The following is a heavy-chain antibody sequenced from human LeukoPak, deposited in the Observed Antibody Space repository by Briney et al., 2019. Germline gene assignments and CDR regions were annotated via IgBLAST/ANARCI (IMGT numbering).Heavy chain of an antibody. CDR2: INPNSGGT. CDR1: GYTFTTIG. J-gene: IGHJ4*02. Sequence: GASVKVSCKASGYTFTTIGITWVRQAPGQGLEWMGWINPNSGGTNYAQKFQGRVTMTRDTSISTAYMELSRLRSDDTAVYYCARYFGYDFWSGYIGEWGQGTLVTVSS. V-gene: IGHV1-2*02. D-gene: IGHD3-3*01. CDR3: ARYFGYDFWSGYIGE.